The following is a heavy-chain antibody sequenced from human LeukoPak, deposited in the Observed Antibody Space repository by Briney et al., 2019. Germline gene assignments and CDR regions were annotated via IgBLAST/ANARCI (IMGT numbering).Heavy chain of an antibody. CDR3: AHRLFDYGGNSLGVGAFDI. CDR1: GFSLSTSGMC. V-gene: IGHV2-70*12. CDR2: IDWDDDK. Sequence: SGPALVKPTQTLTLTCTFSGFSLSTSGMCVSWIRQPPGKALEWLARIDWDDDKYYSTSLKTRLTISKDTSKNQVVLTMTNMDPVDTATYYCAHRLFDYGGNSLGVGAFDIWGQGTMVTVSS. J-gene: IGHJ3*02. D-gene: IGHD4-23*01.